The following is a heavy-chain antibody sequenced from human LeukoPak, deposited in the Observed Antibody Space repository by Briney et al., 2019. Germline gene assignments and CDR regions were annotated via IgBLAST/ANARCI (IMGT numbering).Heavy chain of an antibody. V-gene: IGHV4-39*07. CDR3: ARGDGYTIDY. J-gene: IGHJ4*02. Sequence: PSETLSLTCTVSGGYISSSSYYWGWIRQPPGKGLEWIGSIYYSGSTYYNPSLKSRVTISVDTSKNQFSLKLSSVTAADTAVYYCARGDGYTIDYWGQGTLVTVSS. D-gene: IGHD5-24*01. CDR2: IYYSGST. CDR1: GGYISSSSYY.